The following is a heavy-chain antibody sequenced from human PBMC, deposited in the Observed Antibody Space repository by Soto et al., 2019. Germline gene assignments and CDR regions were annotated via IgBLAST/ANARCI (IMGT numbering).Heavy chain of an antibody. J-gene: IGHJ4*02. D-gene: IGHD6-6*01. CDR3: AKSDEYSSSSCVDY. V-gene: IGHV3-48*01. CDR1: GFTFSNYN. Sequence: GGSLRLSCAASGFTFSNYNMNWVRQAPGKGLEWVSCISASSTSITYADSVKGRFTISRDNAKNSLYLQMNSLRAEDTALYYCAKSDEYSSSSCVDYWGQGTLVTVSS. CDR2: ISASSTSI.